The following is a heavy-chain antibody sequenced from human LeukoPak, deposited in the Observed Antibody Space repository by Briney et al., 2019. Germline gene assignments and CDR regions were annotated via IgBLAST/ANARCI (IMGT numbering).Heavy chain of an antibody. CDR3: ARAPITSPFYFDY. V-gene: IGHV3-20*04. Sequence: GGSLRLSCTASGLAFDERGMSWVRQVPGKGLEWVSGINWSGGSTGYADPLRGRFTISRDNAKNSLYLQMDSLRAEDTALYYCARAPITSPFYFDYWGQGTLVTVSS. J-gene: IGHJ4*02. CDR2: INWSGGST. CDR1: GLAFDERG. D-gene: IGHD2-2*01.